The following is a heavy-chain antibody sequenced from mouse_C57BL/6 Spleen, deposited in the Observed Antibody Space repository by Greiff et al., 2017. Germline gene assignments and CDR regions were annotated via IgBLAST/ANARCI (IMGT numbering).Heavy chain of an antibody. CDR2: INPGSGGT. J-gene: IGHJ4*01. D-gene: IGHD2-5*01. CDR1: GYAFTNYL. Sequence: QVQLKQSGAELVRPGTSVKVSCKASGYAFTNYLIEWVKQRPGQGLEWIGVINPGSGGTNYNEKFKGKATLTADKSSSTAYMQLSSLTSEDSAVYFCGYSNYDYYAMDYWGQGTSVTVSS. CDR3: GYSNYDYYAMDY. V-gene: IGHV1-54*01.